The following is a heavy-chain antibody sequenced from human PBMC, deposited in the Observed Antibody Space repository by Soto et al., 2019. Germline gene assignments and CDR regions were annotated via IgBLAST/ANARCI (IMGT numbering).Heavy chain of an antibody. CDR2: IYYSGST. CDR1: GGSISSSSYY. CDR3: ARRCSGGSCYFSDAFDI. J-gene: IGHJ3*02. V-gene: IGHV4-39*01. Sequence: SETLSLTCTVSGGSISSSSYYWGWIRQPPGKGLEWIGSIYYSGSTYYNPSLKSRVTISVDTSKNQFSLKLSSVTAADTAVYYCARRCSGGSCYFSDAFDIWGQGTMVTVSS. D-gene: IGHD2-15*01.